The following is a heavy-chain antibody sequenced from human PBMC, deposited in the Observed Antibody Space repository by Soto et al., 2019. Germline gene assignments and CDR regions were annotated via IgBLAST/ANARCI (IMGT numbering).Heavy chain of an antibody. J-gene: IGHJ5*02. CDR1: GGSFSGYY. Sequence: QVQLQQWGAGLLKPSETLSLTCAVYGGSFSGYYWSWIRQPPGKGLEWIGEINHSGSTNYNPSLKSRVTISVDTSKNQFSLKLSSVTAADTAVYYCARVGGYDMAASGNWFDPWGQGTLVTVSS. V-gene: IGHV4-34*01. CDR3: ARVGGYDMAASGNWFDP. D-gene: IGHD5-12*01. CDR2: INHSGST.